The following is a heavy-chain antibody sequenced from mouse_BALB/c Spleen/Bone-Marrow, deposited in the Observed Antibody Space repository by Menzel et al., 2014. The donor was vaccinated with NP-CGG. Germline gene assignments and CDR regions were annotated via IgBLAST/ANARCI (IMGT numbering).Heavy chain of an antibody. CDR3: ARSAPWGGFAY. CDR2: INPSSGYT. Sequence: VQLQQSGAELAKPGASVKMSCKASGYTFTSYWMHWVKQRPVQGLEWIGYINPSSGYTEYNQKFKDKATLTADKSSSTAYMQLSSLTSEDSAVYYCARSAPWGGFAYWGQGTLVTVSA. CDR1: GYTFTSYW. D-gene: IGHD3-1*01. J-gene: IGHJ3*01. V-gene: IGHV1-7*01.